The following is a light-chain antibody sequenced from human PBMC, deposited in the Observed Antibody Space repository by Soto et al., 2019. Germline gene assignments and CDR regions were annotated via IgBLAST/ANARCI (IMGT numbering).Light chain of an antibody. CDR1: SPNIGAGYD. CDR3: QSYDSRLSGYV. CDR2: GNS. V-gene: IGLV1-40*01. Sequence: QSVLTQPPSVSGAPGQRVTISCTGSSPNIGAGYDVHWYQQLPGTAPKVLIYGNSNRPSGVPDRFSGSKSGTSASLAITGLQAEDEAEYYCQSYDSRLSGYVFGTGTKLTVL. J-gene: IGLJ1*01.